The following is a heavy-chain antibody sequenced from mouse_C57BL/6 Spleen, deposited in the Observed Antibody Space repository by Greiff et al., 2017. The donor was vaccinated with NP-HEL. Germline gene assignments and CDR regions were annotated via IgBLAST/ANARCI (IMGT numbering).Heavy chain of an antibody. CDR3: ARSLLTTVVGDAY. Sequence: EVQLQQSGPELVKPGASVKIPCKASGYTFTDYNMDWVKQSHGKSLEWIGDINPNNGGTIYNQKFKGKATLTVDKSSSTAYMKLRSLTSEDTAVYYCARSLLTTVVGDAYWGQGTLVTVSA. CDR2: INPNNGGT. J-gene: IGHJ3*01. V-gene: IGHV1-18*01. D-gene: IGHD1-1*01. CDR1: GYTFTDYN.